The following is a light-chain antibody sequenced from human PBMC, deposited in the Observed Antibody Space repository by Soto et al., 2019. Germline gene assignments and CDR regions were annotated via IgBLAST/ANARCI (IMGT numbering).Light chain of an antibody. Sequence: DIVMTQSPDSLAVSLGERATINGKSSQSVLHSSNNKNYLTWYQQKPGQPPKLLIYWASTRESGVPDRFSGSGSGTDFTLTISSLQAEDVAVYYCQQSYTIPVTFGGGTKVEI. CDR2: WAS. V-gene: IGKV4-1*01. CDR1: QSVLHSSNNKNY. J-gene: IGKJ4*01. CDR3: QQSYTIPVT.